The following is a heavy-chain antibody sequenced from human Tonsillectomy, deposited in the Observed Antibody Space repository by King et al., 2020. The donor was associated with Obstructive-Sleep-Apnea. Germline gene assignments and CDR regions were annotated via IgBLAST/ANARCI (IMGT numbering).Heavy chain of an antibody. CDR3: AISPYGSGLIDWFDP. CDR1: GGSIGTYY. D-gene: IGHD3-10*01. CDR2: IYYSGSS. Sequence: QLQESGPGLVKPSETLSLTCTVSGGSIGTYYWSWIRQPPGKRLEWIGFIYYSGSSNYNPSLKSRVSISVDTSKNQFSLSLSSVTAADTAVYYFAISPYGSGLIDWFDPWGQGTLVTVSS. V-gene: IGHV4-59*01. J-gene: IGHJ5*02.